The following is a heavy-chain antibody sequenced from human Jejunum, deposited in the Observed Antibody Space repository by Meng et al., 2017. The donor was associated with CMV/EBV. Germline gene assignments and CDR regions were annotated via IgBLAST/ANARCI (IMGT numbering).Heavy chain of an antibody. Sequence: QVQLLQCGDEVKKPGSSVKVSCTSSGGSVNNYAINWVRQAPGQGLEWMGGIIPIFRTPQYAQKFQGRLTITADGPTGTTFMELSSLTSDDTAIYYCARGFSNGYQPFDYWGQGTLVTVSS. D-gene: IGHD2-2*01. J-gene: IGHJ4*02. CDR3: ARGFSNGYQPFDY. V-gene: IGHV1-69*12. CDR1: GGSVNNYA. CDR2: IIPIFRTP.